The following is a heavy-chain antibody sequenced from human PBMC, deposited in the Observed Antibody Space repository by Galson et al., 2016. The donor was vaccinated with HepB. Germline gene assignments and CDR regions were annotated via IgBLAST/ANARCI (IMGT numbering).Heavy chain of an antibody. V-gene: IGHV4-31*03. D-gene: IGHD6-19*01. Sequence: LSLTCTVSGGSISSSNYYWSWIRQHPGKGLEWIGYIYHSGSTYCNPSLKSRVAISVDTSKNQFSLKLSSVTAADTAVYYCAREILDSSSPDYYMDVWGKGTTVTVSS. CDR1: GGSISSSNYY. CDR3: AREILDSSSPDYYMDV. J-gene: IGHJ6*03. CDR2: IYHSGST.